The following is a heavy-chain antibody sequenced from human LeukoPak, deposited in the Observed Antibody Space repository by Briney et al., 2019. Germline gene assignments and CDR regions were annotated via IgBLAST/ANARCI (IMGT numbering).Heavy chain of an antibody. D-gene: IGHD6-19*01. CDR2: FDPEDGET. CDR1: GYTLTELS. CDR3: ATDPGTYSSGWYYFDY. J-gene: IGHJ4*02. V-gene: IGHV1-24*01. Sequence: ASVKVSCKVSGYTLTELSMHWVRQAPGKGLEWMGGFDPEDGETIYAQKFQGRVTMTEDTSTDTAYMELSSLRSEDTAVYYCATDPGTYSSGWYYFDYWGQGTLDTVSS.